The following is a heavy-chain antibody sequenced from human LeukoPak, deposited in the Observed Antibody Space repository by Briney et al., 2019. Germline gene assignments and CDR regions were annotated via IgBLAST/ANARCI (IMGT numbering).Heavy chain of an antibody. CDR2: IYHSGTT. CDR1: GGSISSSSHY. V-gene: IGHV4-39*07. J-gene: IGHJ4*02. Sequence: PSETLSLTCTVSGGSISSSSHYWGWIRQPPGEGLEWIGIIYHSGTTYYNASLKSRVTISVDTSKNQFSLKLTSVTAADTAVYYCARAVGYYFDNSGPSKTFDYWGQGTLVTVSS. CDR3: ARAVGYYFDNSGPSKTFDY. D-gene: IGHD3-22*01.